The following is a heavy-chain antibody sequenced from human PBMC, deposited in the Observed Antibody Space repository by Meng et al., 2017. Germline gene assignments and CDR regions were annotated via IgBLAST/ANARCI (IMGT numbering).Heavy chain of an antibody. CDR2: IDWDDDK. Sequence: SGPTLVKPTQTLTLTCTFSGFSLSTSGMCVSWIRQPPGKALEWLAPIDWDDDKYYSTSLKTRLTISKDTYKNQVVLTMTNMDPVDTATYYCARMKITMIGEGSDAFDIWGQGTMVTVSS. J-gene: IGHJ3*02. CDR1: GFSLSTSGMC. CDR3: ARMKITMIGEGSDAFDI. D-gene: IGHD3-22*01. V-gene: IGHV2-70*01.